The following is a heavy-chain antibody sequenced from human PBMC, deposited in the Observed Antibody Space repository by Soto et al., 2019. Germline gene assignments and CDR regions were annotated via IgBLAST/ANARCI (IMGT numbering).Heavy chain of an antibody. CDR3: ASHPDYGGETRDMDV. CDR1: GGSISSFF. CDR2: IDYSGST. Sequence: QVQLQESGPGLVKPSETLSLTCTVSGGSISSFFWRWIRQPPGKGLEWIGYIDYSGSTKYNPSLKSRVTMSVDTSKNQCARKLSSVTAADTAVYYCASHPDYGGETRDMDVWGKGTTVTVSS. J-gene: IGHJ6*03. D-gene: IGHD4-17*01. V-gene: IGHV4-59*01.